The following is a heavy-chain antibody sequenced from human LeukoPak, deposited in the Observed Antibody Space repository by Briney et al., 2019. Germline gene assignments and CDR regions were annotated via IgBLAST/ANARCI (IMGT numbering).Heavy chain of an antibody. D-gene: IGHD2-2*01. J-gene: IGHJ4*02. Sequence: GASVTVSCKASGYTFTDYYIHWVRQAPGQGLEWMAWINPNSGGTYYAQNFHDRITLTRDTSISTAYMELSRLRSDDTAIYYSARANALYCSSTSCLFDYWGQGTLVTVSS. CDR3: ARANALYCSSTSCLFDY. V-gene: IGHV1-2*02. CDR1: GYTFTDYY. CDR2: INPNSGGT.